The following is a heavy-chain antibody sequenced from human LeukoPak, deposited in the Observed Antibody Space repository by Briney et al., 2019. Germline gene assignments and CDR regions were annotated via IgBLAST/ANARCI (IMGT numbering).Heavy chain of an antibody. CDR2: INHSGST. J-gene: IGHJ5*02. V-gene: IGHV4-34*01. CDR3: ARSRRGWFDP. CDR1: GGSFSGYY. Sequence: SETLSLTCAVYGGSFSGYYWSWIRQPPGKGLEWIGEINHSGSTNYNPSLKSRVTISADTSKNQFSLKLSSVTAADTAVYYCARSRRGWFDPWGQGTLVTVSS.